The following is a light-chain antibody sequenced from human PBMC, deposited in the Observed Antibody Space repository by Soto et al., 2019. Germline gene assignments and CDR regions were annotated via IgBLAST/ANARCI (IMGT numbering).Light chain of an antibody. CDR2: AAS. CDR1: QSITIH. Sequence: DIQMTQSPSSLSASVGERVTITCRASQSITIHLNSYQQKPGKAPKLLIYAASSLQTGIPSRVSGSGSGTDFTLTISGLQHEDFATYYCQQPNSFTFGQGTRLEIK. J-gene: IGKJ5*01. CDR3: QQPNSFT. V-gene: IGKV1-39*01.